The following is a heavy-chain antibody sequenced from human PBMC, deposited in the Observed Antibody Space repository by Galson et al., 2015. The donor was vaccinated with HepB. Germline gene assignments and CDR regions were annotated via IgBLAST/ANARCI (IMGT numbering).Heavy chain of an antibody. Sequence: SVKVSCKASGGTFSSYAISWVRQAPGQGLEWMGRIIPILGIANYAQKFQGRVTITADKSTSTAYMELSSLRSEDTAVYYCASTTVDHDSSGYLPLGPDAFDIWGQGTLVTVSS. V-gene: IGHV1-69*04. CDR3: ASTTVDHDSSGYLPLGPDAFDI. CDR2: IIPILGIA. J-gene: IGHJ3*02. CDR1: GGTFSSYA. D-gene: IGHD3-22*01.